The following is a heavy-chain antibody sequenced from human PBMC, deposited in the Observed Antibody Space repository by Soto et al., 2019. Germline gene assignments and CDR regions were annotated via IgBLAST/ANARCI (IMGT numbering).Heavy chain of an antibody. CDR2: MNPGSGYT. CDR1: GCMFYSSG. V-gene: IGHV1-8*02. Sequence: ASVKVSCKASGCMFYSSGINWVRQATGQGLEWMGWMNPGSGYTGYAQKFQGRVTMTRDTSIATAYMELNSLTSEDTAIYYCARMESFGSLNWFDPWGQGTLVTVSS. CDR3: ARMESFGSLNWFDP. J-gene: IGHJ5*02. D-gene: IGHD5-18*01.